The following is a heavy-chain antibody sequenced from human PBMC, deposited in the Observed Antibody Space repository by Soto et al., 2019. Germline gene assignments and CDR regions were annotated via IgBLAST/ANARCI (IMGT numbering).Heavy chain of an antibody. J-gene: IGHJ4*02. CDR3: AHYDSSGYFSHFDS. CDR1: GFSLTTTGVG. Sequence: QIALQESGPTVVNPTQTLTLTCTFSGFSLTTTGVGVGWIRHAPGKALEWLAMVDWNDERRYSPSLKSRLTITQDTSKNQVVLTMTYMDPVDTATYFCAHYDSSGYFSHFDSWGQGTLVTVSS. D-gene: IGHD3-22*01. V-gene: IGHV2-5*01. CDR2: VDWNDER.